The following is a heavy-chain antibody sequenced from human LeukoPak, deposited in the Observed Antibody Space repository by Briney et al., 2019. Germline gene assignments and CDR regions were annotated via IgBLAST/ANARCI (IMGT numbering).Heavy chain of an antibody. J-gene: IGHJ6*03. D-gene: IGHD4-11*01. CDR3: VRGLPQMGFYYYYYYMDV. CDR1: GGTFSSCA. CDR2: IIPIFGTA. V-gene: IGHV1-69*05. Sequence: SVKVSCKASGGTFSSCAISWVRQAPGQGLEWMGGIIPIFGTANYAQKFQGRVTITTDGSTSTAYMELSSLRSEDTAVYYCVRGLPQMGFYYYYYYMDVWGKGTTVTVSS.